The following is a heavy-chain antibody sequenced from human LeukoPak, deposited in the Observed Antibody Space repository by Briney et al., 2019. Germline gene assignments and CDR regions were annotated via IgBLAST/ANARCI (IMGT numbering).Heavy chain of an antibody. J-gene: IGHJ5*01. CDR2: IKEDGRAT. Sequence: GGSLRLSCAASGFTFNTFWMSWVRQAPGKGLEWVADIKEDGRATNYVETVRGRFTISRDNAKNSLLLQKNSLKAEDTAMYFCSRGRLHGSYDSWGQGTLVTVSS. CDR3: SRGRLHGSYDS. D-gene: IGHD3-10*01. CDR1: GFTFNTFW. V-gene: IGHV3-7*01.